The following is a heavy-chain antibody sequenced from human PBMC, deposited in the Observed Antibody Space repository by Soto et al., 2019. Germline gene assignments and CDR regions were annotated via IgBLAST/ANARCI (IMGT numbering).Heavy chain of an antibody. J-gene: IGHJ6*02. CDR1: GFTFSNAW. CDR3: TTDWAHDYDSSGCLLLLRSGIYCMDV. V-gene: IGHV3-15*07. D-gene: IGHD3-22*01. CDR2: IKSKTDGGTT. Sequence: EVQLVESGGVLVKPGGSLRLSCAASGFTFSNAWMNWVRQAPGKGLEWVGRIKSKTDGGTTDDAAPVKGRVTISRDDSKNTLYLQMNSLKTEDTAVYYCTTDWAHDYDSSGCLLLLRSGIYCMDVWGQGTTVTVSS.